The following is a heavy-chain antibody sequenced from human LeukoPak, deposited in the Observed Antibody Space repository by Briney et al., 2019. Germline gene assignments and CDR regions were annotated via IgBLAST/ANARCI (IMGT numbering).Heavy chain of an antibody. J-gene: IGHJ4*02. Sequence: GGSLRLSCAASGFTFSSYAMSWVRQAPGKGLEWVSAISGTGGSTYYADSVKGRFTISRDNSKNTLYLQMNSLRAEDTAVYYCGKRRSPMVRGVNVDYWGQGTLVTVSS. D-gene: IGHD3-10*01. CDR1: GFTFSSYA. CDR2: ISGTGGST. CDR3: GKRRSPMVRGVNVDY. V-gene: IGHV3-23*01.